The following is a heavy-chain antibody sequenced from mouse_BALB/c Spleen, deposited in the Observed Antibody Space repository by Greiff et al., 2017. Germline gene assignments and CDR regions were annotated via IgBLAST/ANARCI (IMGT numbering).Heavy chain of an antibody. D-gene: IGHD1-1*01. J-gene: IGHJ1*01. Sequence: EVQLQESGPGLVKPSQSLSLTCSVTGYSITSGYYWNWIRQFPGNKLEWMGYISYDGSNNYNPSLKNRISITRDTSKNQFFLKLNSVTTEDTATYDCARDRTTVVGYFDVWGAGTTVTVSS. CDR3: ARDRTTVVGYFDV. CDR2: ISYDGSN. V-gene: IGHV3-6*02. CDR1: GYSITSGYY.